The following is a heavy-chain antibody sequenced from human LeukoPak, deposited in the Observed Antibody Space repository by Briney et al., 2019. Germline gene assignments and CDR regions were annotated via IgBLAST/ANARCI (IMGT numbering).Heavy chain of an antibody. CDR2: ISYHGSNK. D-gene: IGHD6-13*01. V-gene: IGHV3-30*04. J-gene: IGHJ4*02. Sequence: GGSLRLSCAASGFSFSTYAMHWVRQAPGKGLEWMTIISYHGSNKDYADSVKGRFTISRDNSKSTLYLQMNSLEAEDTAVYYCARGYLYYSDSWYYFDYWGQGTLVTVSS. CDR1: GFSFSTYA. CDR3: ARGYLYYSDSWYYFDY.